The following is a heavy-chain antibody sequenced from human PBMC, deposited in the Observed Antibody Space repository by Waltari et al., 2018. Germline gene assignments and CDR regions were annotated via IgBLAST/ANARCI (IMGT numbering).Heavy chain of an antibody. V-gene: IGHV4-59*01. D-gene: IGHD3-10*01. Sequence: QVQLQESGPGLVTPSETLSLPCSVSGGSMRSYVWTWFRQSPGQGLEWIGYIDSIWTTQYNPSLKTRVTISVDTSKNQFSLRLRSVTTADTAIYFCARDTLGGLGLDSWGQGSLVTVSS. J-gene: IGHJ4*02. CDR3: ARDTLGGLGLDS. CDR2: IDSIWTT. CDR1: GGSMRSYV.